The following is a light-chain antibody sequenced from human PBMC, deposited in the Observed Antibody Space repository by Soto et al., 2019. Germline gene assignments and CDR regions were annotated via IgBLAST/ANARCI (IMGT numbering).Light chain of an antibody. CDR3: NSYTSSSTLV. CDR2: DVS. V-gene: IGLV2-14*01. CDR1: SSDVGGYNY. J-gene: IGLJ2*01. Sequence: QSALTHPASVSGSPGQSITISCTGTSSDVGGYNYVSWYQQHPGKAPKLMIYDVSNRPSGVSNRFSGSKSGNTASLTISGLQAEDEADYYCNSYTSSSTLVFGGGTKLTVL.